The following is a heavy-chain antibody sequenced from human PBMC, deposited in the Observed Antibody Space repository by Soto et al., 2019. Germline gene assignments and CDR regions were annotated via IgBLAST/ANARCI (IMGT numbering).Heavy chain of an antibody. D-gene: IGHD3-3*01. J-gene: IGHJ4*02. CDR2: ISSSSSYI. V-gene: IGHV3-21*01. Sequence: GGSLRLSCAASGFTFSSYSMNWVRQAPGKGLEWVSSISSSSSYIYYADSVKGRFTISRDNAKNSLYLQMNSLRAEDTAVYYCARGGDFWSGYYLNPFDYWGQGTLVTVSS. CDR1: GFTFSSYS. CDR3: ARGGDFWSGYYLNPFDY.